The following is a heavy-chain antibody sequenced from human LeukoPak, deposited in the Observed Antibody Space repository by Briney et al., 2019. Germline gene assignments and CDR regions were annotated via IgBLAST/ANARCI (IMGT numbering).Heavy chain of an antibody. V-gene: IGHV3-66*01. CDR3: ARLWYSSGWYVRHYYYYMDV. CDR2: IYSGGST. J-gene: IGHJ6*03. Sequence: GGSLRLSCAASGFTVSSNYMSWVRQAPGKGLEWVSVIYSGGSTYCADSVKGRFTISRDNSKNTLYLQMNSLRAEDTAVYYCARLWYSSGWYVRHYYYYMDVWGKGTTVTISS. CDR1: GFTVSSNY. D-gene: IGHD6-19*01.